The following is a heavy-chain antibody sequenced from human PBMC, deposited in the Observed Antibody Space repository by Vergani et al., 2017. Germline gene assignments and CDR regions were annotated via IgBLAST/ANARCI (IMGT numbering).Heavy chain of an antibody. V-gene: IGHV3-23*01. CDR1: GFTFDTYT. CDR2: ISSGGGDI. Sequence: EVQLLESGGGLVQPGGSRRLSCAGAGFTFDTYTMAYVRQAPGKGLEWVATISSGGGDIFYADSVKGRFTISRDNSKNTLYLQMNSLRAEDTAVYYCAKCYGSGFYYYYMDVWGK. D-gene: IGHD3-10*01. J-gene: IGHJ6*03. CDR3: AKCYGSGFYYYYMDV.